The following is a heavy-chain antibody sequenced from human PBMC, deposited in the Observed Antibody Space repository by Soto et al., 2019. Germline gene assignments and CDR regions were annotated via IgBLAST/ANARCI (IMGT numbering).Heavy chain of an antibody. CDR2: IYYSGST. CDR1: GGSISSYY. CDR3: ARQIAAAGTDWFDP. Sequence: SETLSLTCTVSGGSISSYYWSCIRQPPGKGLEWIGYIYYSGSTNYNPSLKSRVTISVDTSKNQFSLKLSSVTAADTAVYYCARQIAAAGTDWFDPWGQGTLVTVSS. D-gene: IGHD6-13*01. J-gene: IGHJ5*02. V-gene: IGHV4-59*08.